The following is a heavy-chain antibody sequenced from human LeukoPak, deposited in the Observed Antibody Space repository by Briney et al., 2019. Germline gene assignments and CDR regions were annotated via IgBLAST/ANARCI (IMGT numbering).Heavy chain of an antibody. V-gene: IGHV3-21*01. Sequence: GGSLRLPCAASGFTFSSYSMNWVRQAPGKGLEWVSSISSSSSYIYYADSVKGRFTISRDNAKNSLYLQMNSLRAEDTAVYYCASAGGQRLGAFDIWGQGTMVTVSS. CDR1: GFTFSSYS. D-gene: IGHD2-15*01. CDR3: ASAGGQRLGAFDI. CDR2: ISSSSSYI. J-gene: IGHJ3*02.